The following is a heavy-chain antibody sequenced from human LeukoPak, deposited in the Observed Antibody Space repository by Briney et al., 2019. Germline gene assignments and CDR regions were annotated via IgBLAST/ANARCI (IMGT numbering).Heavy chain of an antibody. J-gene: IGHJ4*02. Sequence: PSETLSLTCTVSGGSISSSSYYWGWIRQPPGKGLEWIGEINHSGSTNYNPSLKSRVTISVDTSKNQFSLKLSSVTAADTAVYYCARFTVNLFRPIDYWGQGTLVTVSS. CDR2: INHSGST. V-gene: IGHV4-39*07. CDR1: GGSISSSSYY. CDR3: ARFTVNLFRPIDY. D-gene: IGHD4-17*01.